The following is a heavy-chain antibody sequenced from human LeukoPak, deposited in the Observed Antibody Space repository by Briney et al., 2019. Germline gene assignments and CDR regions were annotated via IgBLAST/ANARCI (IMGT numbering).Heavy chain of an antibody. Sequence: ASVKVSCKASGYTFTSYGISWVRQAPGQGLEGMGWISAYNGNTNYAQKLQGRVTMTTDTSTSTAYMELRSLRSDDTAVYYCARGYYYDSSGHYQDYWGQGTLVTVSS. CDR1: GYTFTSYG. CDR3: ARGYYYDSSGHYQDY. CDR2: ISAYNGNT. V-gene: IGHV1-18*01. J-gene: IGHJ4*02. D-gene: IGHD3-22*01.